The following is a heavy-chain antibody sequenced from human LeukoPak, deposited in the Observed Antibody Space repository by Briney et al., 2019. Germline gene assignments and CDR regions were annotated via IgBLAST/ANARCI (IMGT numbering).Heavy chain of an antibody. J-gene: IGHJ4*02. CDR2: INHSGST. Sequence: PSETLSLTCAVYGGSFSGYYWTWIRQPPGKGLEWIGEINHSGSTNYNPSLKSRVTISIDTSKNQFSLILSSVTAADTAVYYCARGLSDVYWGQETLVTVSS. CDR1: GGSFSGYY. CDR3: ARGLSDVY. V-gene: IGHV4-34*01.